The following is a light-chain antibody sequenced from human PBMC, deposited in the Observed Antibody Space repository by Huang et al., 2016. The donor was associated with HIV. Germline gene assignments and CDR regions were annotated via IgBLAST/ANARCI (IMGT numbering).Light chain of an antibody. Sequence: EIVLTQSPATLSFFPGQRVSLSCRASQNINTHLAWYQQRPGQPPRLLIYDAASRVPGVAARFSGSGSGTDCTLTISSLESEDFATYYCQQRVNGLTFGGGTKV. CDR3: QQRVNGLT. J-gene: IGKJ4*01. V-gene: IGKV3-11*01. CDR1: QNINTH. CDR2: DAA.